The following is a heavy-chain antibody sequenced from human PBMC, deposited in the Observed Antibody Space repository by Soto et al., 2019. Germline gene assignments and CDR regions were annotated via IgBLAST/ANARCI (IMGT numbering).Heavy chain of an antibody. Sequence: PSETLSLTCSVSGGSISSVGHYWTWIRQQPGKGLEWIGCIYYSGSTDYNPSLKSRVTISVDRSKNQFSLNLSSVTAADTAIYYCARESGDYDSSTRYGLDVWGQGTTVTVSS. D-gene: IGHD4-17*01. CDR3: ARESGDYDSSTRYGLDV. V-gene: IGHV4-31*03. CDR2: IYYSGST. CDR1: GGSISSVGHY. J-gene: IGHJ6*02.